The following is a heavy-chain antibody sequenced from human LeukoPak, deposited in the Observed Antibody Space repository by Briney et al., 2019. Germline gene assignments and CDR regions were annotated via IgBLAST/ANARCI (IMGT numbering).Heavy chain of an antibody. CDR1: GFTFSSCG. D-gene: IGHD5-18*01. CDR3: AKVLDTAMAY. V-gene: IGHV3-30*18. J-gene: IGHJ4*02. CDR2: ISYDGSNK. Sequence: PGGSLRLSCAASGFTFSSCGMHWVRQAPGKGLEWVAVISYDGSNKYYADSVKGRFTISRDNSKNTLYLQMNSLRAEDTAVYYCAKVLDTAMAYWGQGTLVTVSS.